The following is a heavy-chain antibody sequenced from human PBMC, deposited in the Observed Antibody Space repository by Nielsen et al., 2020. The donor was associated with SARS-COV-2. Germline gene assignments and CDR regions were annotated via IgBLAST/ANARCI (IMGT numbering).Heavy chain of an antibody. CDR2: IFDSGST. CDR3: ARERFEAAGYSSSWHFDY. V-gene: IGHV4-4*02. Sequence: SETLSLTCAVSGAPISSSHWWSWVRQPPGKGLEWIGEIFDSGSTNYNPSLKTRVTISVDKSKNQFSLELSSVTAADTAVYYCARERFEAAGYSSSWHFDYWGQGTLVTVSS. J-gene: IGHJ4*02. D-gene: IGHD6-19*01. CDR1: GAPISSSHW.